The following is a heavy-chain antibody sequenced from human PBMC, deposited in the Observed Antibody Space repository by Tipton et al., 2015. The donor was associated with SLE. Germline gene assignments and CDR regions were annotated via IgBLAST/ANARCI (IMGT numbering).Heavy chain of an antibody. D-gene: IGHD2-2*01. J-gene: IGHJ3*02. CDR2: IYYSGST. CDR1: GGSISSYY. Sequence: LRLSCTVSGGSISSYYWSWIRQPPGKGLEWIGYIYYSGSTNYNPSLKSRVTISVDTSKNQFSLKLSSVTAADTAVYYCARAPCHDAFDIWGQGTMVTVSS. V-gene: IGHV4-59*01. CDR3: ARAPCHDAFDI.